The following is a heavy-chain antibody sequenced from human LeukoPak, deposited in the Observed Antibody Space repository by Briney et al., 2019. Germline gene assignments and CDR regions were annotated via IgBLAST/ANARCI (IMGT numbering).Heavy chain of an antibody. CDR2: ISWNSGSI. J-gene: IGHJ4*02. Sequence: PGGSLRLSCAASGFTFDDYAMHWVRQAPGKGLEWVSGISWNSGSIGYADSVKGRFTISRDNAKNSLYLQMNSLRAEDTALYYCAKEGGAAAGTGDYYFDYWGQGTLVTVSS. D-gene: IGHD6-13*01. CDR1: GFTFDDYA. V-gene: IGHV3-9*01. CDR3: AKEGGAAAGTGDYYFDY.